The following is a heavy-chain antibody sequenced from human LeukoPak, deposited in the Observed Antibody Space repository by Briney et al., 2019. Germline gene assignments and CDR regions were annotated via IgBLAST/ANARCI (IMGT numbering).Heavy chain of an antibody. Sequence: SETLSLTCTVSGGSISGHYWSWIRQPPGKGLEWIAYIYNSVTTNYNPSLKSRVTISVDTSKNQISLKLSSVTAADTAVYYCARYGDASNYPLDYWGQGTLVTVSS. CDR1: GGSISGHY. V-gene: IGHV4-59*08. D-gene: IGHD5-24*01. CDR2: IYNSVTT. CDR3: ARYGDASNYPLDY. J-gene: IGHJ4*02.